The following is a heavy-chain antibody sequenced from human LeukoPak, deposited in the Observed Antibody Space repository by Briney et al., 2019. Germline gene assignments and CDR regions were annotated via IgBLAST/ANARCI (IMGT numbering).Heavy chain of an antibody. CDR2: INHSGST. J-gene: IGHJ3*02. Sequence: SETLSLTCAVYGGSFSGYYWSWIRQPPGKGLEWIGEINHSGSTNYNPSLKSRVTISVDTSKNQFSLKLSSVTAADTAVYYCARGYFYYNWNAGGAFDIWGQGTMVTVSS. CDR1: GGSFSGYY. CDR3: ARGYFYYNWNAGGAFDI. D-gene: IGHD1-20*01. V-gene: IGHV4-34*01.